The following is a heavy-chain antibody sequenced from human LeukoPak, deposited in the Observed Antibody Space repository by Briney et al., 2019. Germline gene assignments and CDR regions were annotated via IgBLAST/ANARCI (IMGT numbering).Heavy chain of an antibody. CDR1: GFSFSRYW. CDR3: ARDTDQYSGSYYGY. CDR2: MNSDGSST. D-gene: IGHD1-26*01. J-gene: IGHJ4*02. V-gene: IGHV3-74*01. Sequence: GGSLRLSCAASGFSFSRYWMHWVRQAPGTGLVWVSRMNSDGSSTNYADSVKGRFTISRDNAKNSLYLQMNSLRAEDTAVYYCARDTDQYSGSYYGYWGQGTLVTVSS.